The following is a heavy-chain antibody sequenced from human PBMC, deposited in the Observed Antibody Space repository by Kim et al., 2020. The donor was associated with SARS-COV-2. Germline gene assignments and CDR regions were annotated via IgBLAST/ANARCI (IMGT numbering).Heavy chain of an antibody. Sequence: GESLKISCKGSGYSFTSYWIGWVRQMPGKGLEWMGIIYPGDSDTRYSPSFQGQVTISADKSISTAYLQWSSLKASDTAMYYCARHDSSSRGGLESETFDYWGQGTLVTVSS. D-gene: IGHD6-6*01. J-gene: IGHJ4*02. CDR2: IYPGDSDT. CDR3: ARHDSSSRGGLESETFDY. CDR1: GYSFTSYW. V-gene: IGHV5-51*01.